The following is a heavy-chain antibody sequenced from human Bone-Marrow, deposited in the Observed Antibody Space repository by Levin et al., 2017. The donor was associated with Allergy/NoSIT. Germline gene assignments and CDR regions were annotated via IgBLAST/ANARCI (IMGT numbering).Heavy chain of an antibody. Sequence: PGGSLRLSCAASQLDFSNFALSWVRQAPGKGLEWVSTITGSGDLIFYANSVKGRFSISRDNSKKTLSLQMNSLRADDTAVYYCAKGRHYYESSGYWSGDKKFYFDYWGQGTLVTVSS. CDR1: QLDFSNFA. J-gene: IGHJ4*02. CDR3: AKGRHYYESSGYWSGDKKFYFDY. CDR2: ITGSGDLI. V-gene: IGHV3-23*01. D-gene: IGHD3-22*01.